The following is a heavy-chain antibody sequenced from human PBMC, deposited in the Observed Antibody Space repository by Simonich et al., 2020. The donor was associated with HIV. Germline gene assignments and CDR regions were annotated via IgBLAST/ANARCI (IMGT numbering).Heavy chain of an antibody. D-gene: IGHD1-26*01. Sequence: QVQLQQWGAGLLKPSETLSLTCAVYGGSFSGYYWSWIRQPPGKGLGWIGEINHSGSTNHNPTHKSRVTISVDTSKNQFSLKLSSVTAADTAVYYCARGRVGATTDRDYYYMDVWGKGTTVTVSS. J-gene: IGHJ6*03. V-gene: IGHV4-34*01. CDR3: ARGRVGATTDRDYYYMDV. CDR2: INHSGST. CDR1: GGSFSGYY.